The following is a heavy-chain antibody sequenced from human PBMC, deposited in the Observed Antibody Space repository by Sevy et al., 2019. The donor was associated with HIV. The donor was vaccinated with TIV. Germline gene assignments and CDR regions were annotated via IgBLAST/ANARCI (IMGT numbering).Heavy chain of an antibody. CDR3: ARDTATVTQKVDI. Sequence: GGSLRLSCAASGFTVSTSYMSWVRQAPGKGLEWVSLLYWGGTTYYADSVKGRFTISRENAKNSLYLQMNSLRAEETAVYYCARDTATVTQKVDIWGQGTMVTVSS. J-gene: IGHJ3*02. CDR2: LYWGGTT. D-gene: IGHD4-4*01. CDR1: GFTVSTSY. V-gene: IGHV3-53*01.